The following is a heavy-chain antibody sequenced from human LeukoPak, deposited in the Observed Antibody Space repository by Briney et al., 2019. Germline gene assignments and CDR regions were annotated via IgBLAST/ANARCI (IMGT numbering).Heavy chain of an antibody. D-gene: IGHD6-19*01. V-gene: IGHV3-48*03. J-gene: IGHJ4*02. CDR2: ISSRGSTK. CDR1: GFTFSSYE. Sequence: PGGSLRLSCAASGFTFSSYEMNWVRQAPGKGLEWVSYISSRGSTKYYADSVRGRFTIYRDNAKNSLYLQMNSLRAEDTAVYYCARARYSSGWSDLDYWGQGTLVTVSS. CDR3: ARARYSSGWSDLDY.